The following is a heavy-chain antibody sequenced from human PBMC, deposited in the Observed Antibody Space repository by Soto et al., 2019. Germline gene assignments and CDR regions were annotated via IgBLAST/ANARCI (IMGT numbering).Heavy chain of an antibody. D-gene: IGHD2-2*01. CDR2: IYYTGST. CDR3: AREYANSPEAFDY. V-gene: IGHV4-61*01. J-gene: IGHJ4*02. CDR1: GGSVNSDSYY. Sequence: PTEILSLTCSVSGGSVNSDSYYWSWIRQPPGKGLEWIGYIYYTGSTNYNPSLKSRVTISLDTSRNQLSLKLSSVTAADTAVFYCAREYANSPEAFDYWGLGTLVTVSS.